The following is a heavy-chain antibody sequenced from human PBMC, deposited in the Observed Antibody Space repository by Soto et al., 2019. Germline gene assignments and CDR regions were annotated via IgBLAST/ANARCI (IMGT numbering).Heavy chain of an antibody. J-gene: IGHJ4*02. CDR3: ARDKITGVFDY. V-gene: IGHV4-59*12. D-gene: IGHD2-8*02. CDR2: IYYSGST. Sequence: SETLSLTCTVSGASISSYYWSWIRQPPGKGLEWIGYIYYSGSTNYNPSLKSRVTISVDTSKNQFSLKLTSVTAADTAVYYCARDKITGVFDYWGQGTLVTVSS. CDR1: GASISSYY.